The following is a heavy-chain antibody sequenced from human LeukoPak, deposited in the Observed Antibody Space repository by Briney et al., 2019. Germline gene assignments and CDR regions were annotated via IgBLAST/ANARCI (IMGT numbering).Heavy chain of an antibody. CDR3: ARSRGEQWLVRREDAFDI. CDR1: GGSISSYY. Sequence: PSETLSLTCTVSGGSISSYYWSWIRQPPGKGLEWIGYIYYSGSTNYNPSLKSRVTISVDTSKNQFSLKLSSVTAADTAVYYCARSRGEQWLVRREDAFDIWGQGTMVTVSS. D-gene: IGHD6-19*01. CDR2: IYYSGST. J-gene: IGHJ3*02. V-gene: IGHV4-59*01.